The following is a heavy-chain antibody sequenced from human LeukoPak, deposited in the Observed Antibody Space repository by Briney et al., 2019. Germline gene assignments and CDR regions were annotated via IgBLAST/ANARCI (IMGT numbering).Heavy chain of an antibody. CDR2: IYPGDSDT. CDR1: GYSFTSYW. CDR3: ARHGGLSFMGSGWYVDY. D-gene: IGHD6-19*01. V-gene: IGHV5-51*01. J-gene: IGHJ4*02. Sequence: PGESLKISCKGSGYSFTSYWIGWVRQMPGKGLEWMGIIYPGDSDTRYSPSFQGQVTISADKSISTAYLQWSSLKASDTAMYYCARHGGLSFMGSGWYVDYWGQGTLVTVSS.